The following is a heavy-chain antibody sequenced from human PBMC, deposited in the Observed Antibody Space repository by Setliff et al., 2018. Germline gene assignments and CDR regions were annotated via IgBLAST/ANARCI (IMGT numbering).Heavy chain of an antibody. CDR3: AREATSGCKNQPPIHFDY. D-gene: IGHD6-19*01. V-gene: IGHV4-39*07. J-gene: IGHJ4*02. CDR2: IYYSGST. Sequence: PSETLSLTCTVSGGSISSSSYYWGWIRQPPGKGLEWIGSIYYSGSTYYNPSLKSRVTITVDTSKNQFSLKLSSVTAADTAVYYCAREATSGCKNQPPIHFDYWGQGTLVTVSS. CDR1: GGSISSSSYY.